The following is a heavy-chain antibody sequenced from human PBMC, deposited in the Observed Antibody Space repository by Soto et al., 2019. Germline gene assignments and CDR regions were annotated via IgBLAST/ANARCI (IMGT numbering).Heavy chain of an antibody. D-gene: IGHD4-17*01. J-gene: IGHJ4*02. CDR3: ARDSPLHDYANFDY. V-gene: IGHV1-18*04. Sequence: GASVKVSCKASGYTFTIYGISGVLQAPGQGLEWMGWISAYNGNTNYAQKLQGRVTMTTDTSTSTAYMELRSLRSDDTAVYYCARDSPLHDYANFDYWGQGTLVTVSS. CDR1: GYTFTIYG. CDR2: ISAYNGNT.